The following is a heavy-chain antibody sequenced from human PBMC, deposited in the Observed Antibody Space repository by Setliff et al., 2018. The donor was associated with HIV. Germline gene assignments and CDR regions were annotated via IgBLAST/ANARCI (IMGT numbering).Heavy chain of an antibody. CDR1: SDSIRFYY. CDR3: ARDSGGYNYGFAVGSFDY. CDR2: VYYTGST. D-gene: IGHD5-18*01. J-gene: IGHJ4*02. V-gene: IGHV4-59*01. Sequence: SETLSLTCTVSSDSIRFYYWTWIRQPPGKGLEWIGNVYYTGSTNYNPSLKRRITISIDTSKSQFSLKLTSVDAADTAVYYCARDSGGYNYGFAVGSFDYWGQGALVTVSS.